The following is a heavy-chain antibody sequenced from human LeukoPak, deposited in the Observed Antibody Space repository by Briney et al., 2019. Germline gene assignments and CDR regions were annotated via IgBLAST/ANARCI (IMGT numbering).Heavy chain of an antibody. D-gene: IGHD5-24*01. CDR2: IYYSGST. CDR3: ARPERVNGYNDAFDI. V-gene: IGHV4-39*01. CDR1: GGSISSSSYY. Sequence: KPSETLSLTCTVSGGSISSSSYYWGWLRQPPGKGLEWIGSIYYSGSTYYNPSLKSRVTISVDTSKNQFSLKLSSVTAADTAVYYCARPERVNGYNDAFDIWGQGTMVTVSS. J-gene: IGHJ3*02.